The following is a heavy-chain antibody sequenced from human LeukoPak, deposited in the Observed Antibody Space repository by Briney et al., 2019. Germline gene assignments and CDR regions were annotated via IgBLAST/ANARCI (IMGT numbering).Heavy chain of an antibody. CDR2: IYYSGST. CDR3: ARGRGYCSSTSCYTVFDY. D-gene: IGHD2-2*02. CDR1: GGSISSYY. Sequence: SETLSLTCTVSGGSISSYYWSWIRQPPGKGLEWIGYIYYSGSTNYNPSLKSRVTISVDTTKNQFSLKLSSVTAADTAVYYCARGRGYCSSTSCYTVFDYWGQGTLVTVSS. J-gene: IGHJ4*02. V-gene: IGHV4-59*01.